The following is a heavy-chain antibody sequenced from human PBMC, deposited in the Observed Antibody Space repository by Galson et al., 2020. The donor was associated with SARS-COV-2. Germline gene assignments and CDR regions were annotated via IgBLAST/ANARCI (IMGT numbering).Heavy chain of an antibody. CDR3: ARGEVQTLDF. V-gene: IGHV1-69*06. CDR2: IIHVFATA. Sequence: SVKVSCKASGGSFSSYDINWVRQAPGQGLEWIGEIIHVFATAKYAPKFQGSVTITADKSATTAYLELTSLRSEDTDVYFCARGEVQTLDFWGQGTLVTVAS. J-gene: IGHJ1*01. CDR1: GGSFSSYD. D-gene: IGHD3-16*01.